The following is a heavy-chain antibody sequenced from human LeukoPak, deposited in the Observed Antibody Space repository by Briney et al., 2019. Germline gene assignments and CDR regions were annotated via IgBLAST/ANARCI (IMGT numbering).Heavy chain of an antibody. V-gene: IGHV3-48*03. CDR3: ARARAFSSGGCFDY. D-gene: IGHD6-19*01. Sequence: GGSLRLSCAASGFTFSSYEMNWVRQAPGKGLEWVSYINRVGSTVYYADSVKGRFTISRDNAKNSLYLQMNSLRAEDTAVYYCARARAFSSGGCFDYWGQGTLVTVSS. CDR1: GFTFSSYE. CDR2: INRVGSTV. J-gene: IGHJ4*02.